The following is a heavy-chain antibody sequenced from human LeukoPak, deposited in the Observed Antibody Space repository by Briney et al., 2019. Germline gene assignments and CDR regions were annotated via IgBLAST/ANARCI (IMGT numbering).Heavy chain of an antibody. J-gene: IGHJ2*01. V-gene: IGHV6-1*01. Sequence: SQTLSLTCAISGDSVSSNSADWNWIRQSPSRGLEWLGRTYFRSKWFNDYALSVKSRITINPDTSKSQFSLQLNSVTPEDTAVHFCARGVRYFDLWGRGTLVTVSS. CDR3: ARGVRYFDL. CDR1: GDSVSSNSAD. CDR2: TYFRSKWFN.